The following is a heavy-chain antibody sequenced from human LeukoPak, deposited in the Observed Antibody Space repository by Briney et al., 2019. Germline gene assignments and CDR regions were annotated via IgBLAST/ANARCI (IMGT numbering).Heavy chain of an antibody. J-gene: IGHJ5*02. Sequence: TLSLTCTVSGGSISSGGYYWSWIRQPPGKGLEWIGYIYHSGSTYYNPSLKSRVTISVDRSKNQFSLKLSSVTAADTAVYYCARGERITMVRGVIERWFDPWGQGTLVTVSS. D-gene: IGHD3-10*01. CDR1: GGSISSGGYY. CDR2: IYHSGST. V-gene: IGHV4-30-2*01. CDR3: ARGERITMVRGVIERWFDP.